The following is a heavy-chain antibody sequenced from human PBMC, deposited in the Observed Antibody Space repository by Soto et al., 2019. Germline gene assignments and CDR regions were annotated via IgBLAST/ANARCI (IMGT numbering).Heavy chain of an antibody. D-gene: IGHD6-19*01. V-gene: IGHV2-5*01. Sequence: QITLNESGPTLVKPTQTLTLTCTFSGFSLSTNGVRVGWLRQPPGMALEWLAIISWNDEKHYSPSLKNRLTIPADPSKNQVVLTMTNMDPVDTATYYCAHRRVWSSDWYDWFDPWGQGVLVTVSS. CDR2: ISWNDEK. CDR3: AHRRVWSSDWYDWFDP. J-gene: IGHJ5*02. CDR1: GFSLSTNGVR.